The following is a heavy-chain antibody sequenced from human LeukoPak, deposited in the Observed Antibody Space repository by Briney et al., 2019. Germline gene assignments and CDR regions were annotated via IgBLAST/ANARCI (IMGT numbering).Heavy chain of an antibody. V-gene: IGHV4-34*01. CDR2: IGHSGTT. D-gene: IGHD3-22*01. J-gene: IGHJ1*01. CDR3: ARPALLYYYPSSTYYSY. Sequence: SETLSLTCEVSGGSFSGYYLTWIRQPPGKGLEWIGEIGHSGTTNYNPSLKGRVTISEDTSKNQFSLKLTSVTAADSAVYYCARPALLYYYPSSTYYSYWGPGTLVTVSS. CDR1: GGSFSGYY.